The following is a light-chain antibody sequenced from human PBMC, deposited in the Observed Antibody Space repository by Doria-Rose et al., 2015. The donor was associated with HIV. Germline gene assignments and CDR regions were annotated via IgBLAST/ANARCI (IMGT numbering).Light chain of an antibody. Sequence: QRVAISCTGSSSNIGAGFDVNWYQQFPGTAPKLLIHGDTNRPSGAPDRFSGSKSGTSASLAISGLQAEDEADYYCQSYDSRLSVYVFGTGTKVTVL. CDR2: GDT. V-gene: IGLV1-40*01. J-gene: IGLJ1*01. CDR3: QSYDSRLSVYV. CDR1: SSNIGAGFD.